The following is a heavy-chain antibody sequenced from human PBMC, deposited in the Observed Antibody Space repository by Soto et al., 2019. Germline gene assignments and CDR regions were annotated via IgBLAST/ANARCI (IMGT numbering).Heavy chain of an antibody. CDR3: ARDGVGGYNWFDP. J-gene: IGHJ5*02. V-gene: IGHV4-59*01. CDR1: GASISGYH. Sequence: ASETLSLTCTVSGASISGYHWSWIRQPPGKGLEWIGYIYYTGSTNYNPSLKSRVTMSVDTSKNQFSLKLSSVTAADTAVYYCARDGVGGYNWFDPWGQGTLVTVSS. D-gene: IGHD3-10*01. CDR2: IYYTGST.